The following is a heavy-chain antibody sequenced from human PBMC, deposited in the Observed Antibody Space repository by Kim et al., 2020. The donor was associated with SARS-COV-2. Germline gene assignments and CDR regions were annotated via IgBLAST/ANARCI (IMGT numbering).Heavy chain of an antibody. CDR3: ARKDRGTAMNY. V-gene: IGHV4-34*01. J-gene: IGHJ4*02. CDR2: INHSGST. D-gene: IGHD2-21*02. Sequence: SETLSLTCAVYGGSFSGYYWSWIRQPPGKGLEWIGEINHSGSTNYNPSLKSRVTISVDTSKNQFSLKLSSGTAADTAVYYCARKDRGTAMNYWGQGTLVTVSS. CDR1: GGSFSGYY.